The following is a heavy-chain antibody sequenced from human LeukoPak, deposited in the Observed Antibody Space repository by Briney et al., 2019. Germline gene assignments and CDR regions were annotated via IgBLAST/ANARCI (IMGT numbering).Heavy chain of an antibody. Sequence: GGSLRLSCAASGFTFDDYAMHWVRQAPGKGLEWVSGISWNSGSIGYADSVKGRFTISRDNAKNSLYLQMNSLRAEDTAVYYCARDGNIVVVPAAMDYWGQGTLVTVSS. CDR2: ISWNSGSI. CDR3: ARDGNIVVVPAAMDY. D-gene: IGHD2-2*01. V-gene: IGHV3-9*01. CDR1: GFTFDDYA. J-gene: IGHJ4*02.